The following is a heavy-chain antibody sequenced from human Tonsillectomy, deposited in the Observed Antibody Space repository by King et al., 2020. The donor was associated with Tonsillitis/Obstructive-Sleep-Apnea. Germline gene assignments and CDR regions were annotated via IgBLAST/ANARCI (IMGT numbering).Heavy chain of an antibody. V-gene: IGHV4-59*01. D-gene: IGHD2-2*01. J-gene: IGHJ6*03. Sequence: QLQESGPGLVKPSETLSLTCTVSGGSISSYYWSGIRQPPGKGLEWIGYIFYSGSTNYNPSLKIRFTLSVDTSKNQFSLKLSSVTAADTAVYYCARDHCSSTSCYGNYYYMDVWGKGTTVTVSS. CDR3: ARDHCSSTSCYGNYYYMDV. CDR2: IFYSGST. CDR1: GGSISSYY.